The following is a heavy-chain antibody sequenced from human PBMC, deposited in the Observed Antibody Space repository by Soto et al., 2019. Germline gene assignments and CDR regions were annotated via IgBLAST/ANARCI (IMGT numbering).Heavy chain of an antibody. D-gene: IGHD6-19*01. V-gene: IGHV1-18*01. CDR3: ARSQLLGSDKSDWYWGDY. CDR1: GYTFSRYG. J-gene: IGHJ4*02. CDR2: ISAYNGNT. Sequence: QVQLVQSGAEVKKPGASVKVSCKASGYTFSRYGIGCVRQAPGQGLEWMGWISAYNGNTNYAQKFQGRLTVITETSTSTSYMARRSLRSDDSAVDYFARSQLLGSDKSDWYWGDYGGQGTLVTVSS.